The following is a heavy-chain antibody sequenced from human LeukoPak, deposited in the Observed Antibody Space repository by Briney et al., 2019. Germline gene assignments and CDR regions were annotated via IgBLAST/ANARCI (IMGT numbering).Heavy chain of an antibody. Sequence: SETLSLTCAVSGGSISSGGYSWSWIRQPPGKGLEWIGYIYHSGSTYYNPSLKSRVTISVDTSKNQFSLKLSSVTAADTAVYYCASRAALKKDYWGQGTLVTVSS. CDR2: IYHSGST. J-gene: IGHJ4*02. D-gene: IGHD6-25*01. CDR1: GGSISSGGYS. CDR3: ASRAALKKDY. V-gene: IGHV4-30-2*01.